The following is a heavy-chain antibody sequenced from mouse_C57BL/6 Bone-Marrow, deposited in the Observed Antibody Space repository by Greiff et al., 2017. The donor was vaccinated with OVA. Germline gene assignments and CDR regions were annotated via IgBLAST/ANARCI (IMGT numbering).Heavy chain of an antibody. CDR2: TFYSGIT. V-gene: IGHV3-3*01. CDR1: GFSINSDCY. Sequence: EVKLEESGPSLVRPSQTLSLTCTVTGFSINSDCYWIWIRQFPGNKLEYIGYTFYSGITYYNPSLESRTYITRDTSKNQFSLKLSSVTTEDTATYYGARDGLMAGYFDVWGTGTTVTVSS. CDR3: ARDGLMAGYFDV. J-gene: IGHJ1*03.